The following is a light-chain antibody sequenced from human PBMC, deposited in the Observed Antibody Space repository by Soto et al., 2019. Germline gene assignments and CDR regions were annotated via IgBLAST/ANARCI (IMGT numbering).Light chain of an antibody. CDR2: GVS. J-gene: IGKJ1*01. CDR1: QSVSGSF. CDR3: LQDINYPWT. Sequence: EIVLTQSPGTLSLSPGERATLSCRASQSVSGSFLAWYQQKPGQAPRLLIYGVSSRATGIPDRFTGSGSGTDFTLTIGRLEPEDSATYYCLQDINYPWTFGQGTKVEIK. V-gene: IGKV3-20*01.